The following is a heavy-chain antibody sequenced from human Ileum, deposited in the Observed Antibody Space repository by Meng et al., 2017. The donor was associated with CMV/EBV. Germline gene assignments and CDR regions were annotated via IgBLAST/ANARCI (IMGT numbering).Heavy chain of an antibody. J-gene: IGHJ4*02. CDR2: IKHDGSEK. D-gene: IGHD3-16*01. CDR3: ARDAEGGNDY. V-gene: IGHV3-7*01. Sequence: GGSLRLSCGASGFTFRNYWMTWVRQAPGKGLEWVANIKHDGSEKYYVDSLKGRFTIFRDNAKNSLFLQMNGLRVEDTAVYYCARDAEGGNDYWGQGTLVTVSS. CDR1: GFTFRNYW.